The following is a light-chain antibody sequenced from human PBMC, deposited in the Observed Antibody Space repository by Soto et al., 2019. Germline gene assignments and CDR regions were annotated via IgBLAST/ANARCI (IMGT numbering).Light chain of an antibody. Sequence: KSATPLTTSACDRVAIICRASQSISNYLNWYQQKPGKAPNLLIHAASSLQSGVPPRFSGSGSGTDFNFTITSLQPEDFATYYCQQSFGVPITFGHGARLEI. CDR1: QSISNY. V-gene: IGKV1-39*01. CDR3: QQSFGVPIT. CDR2: AAS. J-gene: IGKJ5*01.